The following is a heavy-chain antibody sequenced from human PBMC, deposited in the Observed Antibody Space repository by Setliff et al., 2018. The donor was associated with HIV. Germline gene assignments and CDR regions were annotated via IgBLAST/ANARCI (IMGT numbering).Heavy chain of an antibody. D-gene: IGHD5-12*01. CDR3: ARLKSASGYFGVDS. CDR2: IYYSGTA. V-gene: IGHV4-59*08. CDR1: GGSISSYY. J-gene: IGHJ4*02. Sequence: PSETLSLTCNVSGGSISSYYWSWIRLPPGKGLEWIGYIYYSGTADYNPSLKSRATISIDTSNNQFALKLTSMTAADTAVYFCARLKSASGYFGVDSWGQGTLVTVSS.